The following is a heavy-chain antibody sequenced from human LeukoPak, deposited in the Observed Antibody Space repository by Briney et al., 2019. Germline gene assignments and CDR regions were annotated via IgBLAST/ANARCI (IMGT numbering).Heavy chain of an antibody. Sequence: TSETLSLTCTVSGGSISSVDYYWSWIRQPPGKGLERLGYIYYSGSTYYNPSLKSRVAISVDTSKNQFSLKLSSVTAADTAVYYCASQGVIAARSLDYWGQGTLVTVSS. CDR3: ASQGVIAARSLDY. D-gene: IGHD6-6*01. CDR2: IYYSGST. CDR1: GGSISSVDYY. V-gene: IGHV4-30-4*08. J-gene: IGHJ4*02.